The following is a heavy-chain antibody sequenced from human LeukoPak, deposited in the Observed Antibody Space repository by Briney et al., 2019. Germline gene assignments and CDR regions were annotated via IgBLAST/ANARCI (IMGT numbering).Heavy chain of an antibody. D-gene: IGHD3-22*01. CDR3: ARVIYDSSGHYPSWFDP. CDR2: IYYSGTT. J-gene: IGHJ5*02. Sequence: PSETLSLTCTVSGGSISGYYWSWIRQPPGKGLEWIGNIYYSGTTNYNPSLKSRVTISVDTSKNQLSLRLSSVTAADTAVFYCARVIYDSSGHYPSWFDPWGQGTLVTVSS. CDR1: GGSISGYY. V-gene: IGHV4-59*01.